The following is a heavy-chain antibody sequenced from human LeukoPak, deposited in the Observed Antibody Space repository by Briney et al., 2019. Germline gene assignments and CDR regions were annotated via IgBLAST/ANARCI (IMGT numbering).Heavy chain of an antibody. CDR1: RYTFTSYG. Sequence: ASVKVSCKASRYTFTSYGISWVRQSPGQGLEWMGWISAYNGNTNYAQKLQGRVTMTTDTSTSTAYMELTGLRSDDTAVYYCARDRTMVRGVTQEIDYWGQGTLVTVSS. CDR2: ISAYNGNT. V-gene: IGHV1-18*01. J-gene: IGHJ4*02. D-gene: IGHD3-10*01. CDR3: ARDRTMVRGVTQEIDY.